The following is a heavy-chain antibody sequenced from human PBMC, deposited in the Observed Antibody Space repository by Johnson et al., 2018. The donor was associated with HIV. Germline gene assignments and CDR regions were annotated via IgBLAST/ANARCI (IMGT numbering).Heavy chain of an antibody. J-gene: IGHJ3*01. CDR3: YCTDHFGAGSELKGTFDV. D-gene: IGHD3-10*01. CDR1: GFTFSSYA. V-gene: IGHV3-23*04. Sequence: EVQLVESGGGLVQPGGSLRLSCAASGFTFSSYAMSWVRQTPGKGLEWVSLISGSTGRTNYADSVKGRFTISRDNSKNTLYLQMTSLRQDDTAVYWCYCTDHFGAGSELKGTFDVWGQGTMVTVSS. CDR2: ISGSTGRT.